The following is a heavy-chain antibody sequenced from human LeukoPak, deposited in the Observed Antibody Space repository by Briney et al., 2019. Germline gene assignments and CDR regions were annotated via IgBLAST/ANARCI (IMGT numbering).Heavy chain of an antibody. CDR2: ISGSSSYI. CDR1: GFTFSSYS. D-gene: IGHD3-10*01. J-gene: IGHJ5*02. CDR3: ARDSFGSGSYHWENCFDP. V-gene: IGHV3-21*01. Sequence: GGSLRLSCAASGFTFSSYSMNWVRQAPGKGLEWVSSISGSSSYIYYADSVKGRFTISRDNAKNSLYLLMNSLRAEDTAVYYWARDSFGSGSYHWENCFDPWGRGTLVTVSS.